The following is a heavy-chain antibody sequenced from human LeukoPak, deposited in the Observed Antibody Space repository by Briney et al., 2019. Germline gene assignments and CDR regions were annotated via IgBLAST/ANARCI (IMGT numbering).Heavy chain of an antibody. V-gene: IGHV4-38-2*02. D-gene: IGHD5-24*01. CDR1: GYSISTGYY. J-gene: IGHJ4*02. Sequence: SETLSLTCTVSGYSISTGYYWDWIRQPPGKGLEWIGTFYHGGSTYYNPSLKSRVTMSVDTSKNQFSLKLSSVTAADTAVYYCARGDGYWAYWGQGTLVTVSS. CDR3: ARGDGYWAY. CDR2: FYHGGST.